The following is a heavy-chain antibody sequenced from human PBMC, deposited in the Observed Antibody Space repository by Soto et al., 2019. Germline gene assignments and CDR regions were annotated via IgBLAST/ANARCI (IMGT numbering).Heavy chain of an antibody. CDR1: GFSLTTSGEG. Sequence: QITLRESGPALVKPTQTLTLTCTFSGFSLTTSGEGVGWIRQPPGKAPEWLALIYWDDDKRYSPSLKNRLTISGDTSRSQVVLTMTNMDPVDTATSYCAHRKKTVIVATYFDYWGQGTLVTVSS. V-gene: IGHV2-5*02. CDR3: AHRKKTVIVATYFDY. J-gene: IGHJ4*02. D-gene: IGHD1-1*01. CDR2: IYWDDDK.